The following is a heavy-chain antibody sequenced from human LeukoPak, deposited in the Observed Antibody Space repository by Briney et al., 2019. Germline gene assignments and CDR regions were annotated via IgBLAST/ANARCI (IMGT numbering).Heavy chain of an antibody. CDR1: GYTFTSYY. J-gene: IGHJ4*02. Sequence: ASVEVSCKASGYTFTSYYMHWVRQAPGQGLEWMGIINPSGGSTSYAQKFQGRVTMTRDMSTSTVYMELSSLRSEDTAVYYCARDSFTGDHYDYWGQGTLVTVSS. V-gene: IGHV1-46*01. CDR2: INPSGGST. CDR3: ARDSFTGDHYDY. D-gene: IGHD4-17*01.